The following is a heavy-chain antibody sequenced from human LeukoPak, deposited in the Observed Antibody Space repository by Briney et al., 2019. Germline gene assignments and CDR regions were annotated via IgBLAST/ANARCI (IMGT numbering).Heavy chain of an antibody. V-gene: IGHV1-3*01. CDR2: INAGNGNT. CDR1: GYTFINYA. CDR3: ARDLGVVVIPTGEYYFDY. D-gene: IGHD3-22*01. J-gene: IGHJ4*02. Sequence: ASVKVSCKASGYTFINYAMHWVRQAPGQRLEWMGWINAGNGNTKYSQKFQGRVTITRDTSASTAYMELSSLRSEDAAVYYCARDLGVVVIPTGEYYFDYWGQGTLVTVSS.